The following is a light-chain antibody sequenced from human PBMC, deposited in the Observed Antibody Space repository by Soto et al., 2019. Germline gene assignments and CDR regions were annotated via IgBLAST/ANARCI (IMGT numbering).Light chain of an antibody. Sequence: QSVLTQPPSVSGAPGQRVTISCTGSSSNIGPDYDVHWYQQLPGTAPKLLIYANKNRPAGVPDRFSASKSGTSASLAINGLQAEDEADYYCQSYDTSPSRYVFGGGTKVTVL. CDR3: QSYDTSPSRYV. CDR1: SSNIGPDYD. CDR2: ANK. V-gene: IGLV1-40*01. J-gene: IGLJ1*01.